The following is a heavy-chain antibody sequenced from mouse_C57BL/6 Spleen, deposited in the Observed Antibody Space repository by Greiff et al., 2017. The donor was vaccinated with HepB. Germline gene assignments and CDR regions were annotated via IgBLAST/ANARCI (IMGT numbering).Heavy chain of an antibody. CDR3: ARGIITTGSYAMDY. CDR1: GYTFTSYW. CDR2: IDPSDSYT. D-gene: IGHD1-1*01. Sequence: QVQLQQPGAELVKPGASVKLSCKASGYTFTSYWMQWVKQRPGQGLEWIGEIDPSDSYTNYNQKFKGKATLTVDTSSSTAYMQLSSLTSEDSAVYYCARGIITTGSYAMDYWGQGTSVTVSS. J-gene: IGHJ4*01. V-gene: IGHV1-50*01.